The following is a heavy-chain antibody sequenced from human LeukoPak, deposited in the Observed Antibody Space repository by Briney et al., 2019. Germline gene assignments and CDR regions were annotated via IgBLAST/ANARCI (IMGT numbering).Heavy chain of an antibody. J-gene: IGHJ3*02. CDR3: ARVLVVVPAEYAFDI. CDR1: GFTFRSYW. V-gene: IGHV3-7*03. Sequence: PGGSLRLSCAASGFTFRSYWMSWVRQAPGKGLEWVANIKQDGSEKYYVDSVKGRFTISRDNAKNSLYLQMNSLRAEDTAVYYCARVLVVVPAEYAFDIWGQGTMVTVSS. D-gene: IGHD2-2*01. CDR2: IKQDGSEK.